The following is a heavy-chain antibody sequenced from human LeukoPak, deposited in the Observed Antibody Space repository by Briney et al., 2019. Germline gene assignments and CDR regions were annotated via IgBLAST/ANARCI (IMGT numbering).Heavy chain of an antibody. CDR3: ARDSAMVRGRPYYFDY. CDR2: INPSGGST. V-gene: IGHV1-46*01. J-gene: IGHJ4*02. D-gene: IGHD3-10*01. CDR1: GYTFTSYY. Sequence: RASVKVSCKTSGYTFTSYYIHCVRQAPGQGLEWMGIINPSGGSTSYAQKFQGRVTMTRDTSTSTVYMELSSLRSEDTAVYYCARDSAMVRGRPYYFDYWGQGTLVTVSS.